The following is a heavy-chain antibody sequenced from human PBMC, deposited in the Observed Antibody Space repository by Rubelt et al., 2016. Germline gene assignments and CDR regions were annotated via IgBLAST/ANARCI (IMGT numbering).Heavy chain of an antibody. CDR1: GYTLTELS. V-gene: IGHV1-24*01. J-gene: IGHJ6*02. CDR2: FDPEDGET. Sequence: QVQLVQSGAEVKKPGSSVKVSCKVSGYTLTELSMHWVRQAPGKGLEWMGGFDPEDGETIYAQKFQGRVTMTRDTSTSTVYMELSSLRSEDTAVYYCARDAVGDPPSGYYYGMDVWGQGTTVTVSS. CDR3: ARDAVGDPPSGYYYGMDV. D-gene: IGHD1-26*01.